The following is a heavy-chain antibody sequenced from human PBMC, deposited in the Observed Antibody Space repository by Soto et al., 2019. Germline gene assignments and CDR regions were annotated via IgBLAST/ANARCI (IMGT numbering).Heavy chain of an antibody. CDR1: GYTFTGYY. CDR3: ARARYYDFWSGYFDY. CDR2: INPNSGGT. Sequence: ASVKVSCKASGYTFTGYYMHWVRQAPGQGLEWMGWINPNSGGTNYAQKFQGRVTITADESTSTAYMELSSLRSEDTAVYYCARARYYDFWSGYFDYWGQGTLVTISS. V-gene: IGHV1-2*02. J-gene: IGHJ4*02. D-gene: IGHD3-3*01.